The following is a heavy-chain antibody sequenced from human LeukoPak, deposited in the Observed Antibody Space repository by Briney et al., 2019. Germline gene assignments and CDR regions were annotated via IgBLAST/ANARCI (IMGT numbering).Heavy chain of an antibody. V-gene: IGHV3-7*03. CDR2: INHNGNVN. D-gene: IGHD1-26*01. Sequence: GGSLRLSCAASGFTFSSYWMNWARQAPGKGLEWVASINHNGNVNYYVDSVKGRFTISRDNAKNSLYLQMSNLRAEDTAVYFCAKNKWERSGAFDIWGQGTMVTVSS. J-gene: IGHJ3*02. CDR1: GFTFSSYW. CDR3: AKNKWERSGAFDI.